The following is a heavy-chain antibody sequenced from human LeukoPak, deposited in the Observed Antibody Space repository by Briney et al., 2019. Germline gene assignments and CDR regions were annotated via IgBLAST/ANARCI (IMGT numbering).Heavy chain of an antibody. V-gene: IGHV1-46*01. CDR2: INPSAGTT. D-gene: IGHD5-18*01. Sequence: ASVKVSCKASGYTFTSNYIHWVRRAPGQGLQWMGIINPSAGTTTYAQTFQGRVTMTRDTSTSTVYMELSSLRSEDTAVYYCARGVLVHEYTYGTSDYWGQGTPVTVSS. CDR1: GYTFTSNY. J-gene: IGHJ4*02. CDR3: ARGVLVHEYTYGTSDY.